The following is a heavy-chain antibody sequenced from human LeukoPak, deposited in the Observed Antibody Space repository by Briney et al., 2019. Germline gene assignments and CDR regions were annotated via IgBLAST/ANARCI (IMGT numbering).Heavy chain of an antibody. V-gene: IGHV4-59*08. CDR2: IYYSGST. D-gene: IGHD5-12*01. Sequence: SETLSLTCTVSGGSISSYYWSWIRQPPGKGLEWVGYIYYSGSTNYNPSLKSRVTISVDTSKNQFSLKMSSVTAADTAVYYCGRHEYRGYGNDAFDIWGQGTMVTVSS. CDR1: GGSISSYY. J-gene: IGHJ3*02. CDR3: GRHEYRGYGNDAFDI.